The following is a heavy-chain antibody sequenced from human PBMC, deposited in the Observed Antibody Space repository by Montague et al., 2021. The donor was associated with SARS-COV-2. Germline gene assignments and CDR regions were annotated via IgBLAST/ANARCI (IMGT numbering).Heavy chain of an antibody. CDR2: ISWSSANI. Sequence: SLRLSCAASGFTFDDYAMHWVRQAPGKGLEWVSSISWSSANIGYADSVKGRFTISRDNAKNSLYLQMNNLRAEDTALYYCAKEGGYGSGGYRIRVYGMDAWGQGTTVTVSS. V-gene: IGHV3-9*01. J-gene: IGHJ6*02. D-gene: IGHD3-10*01. CDR3: AKEGGYGSGGYRIRVYGMDA. CDR1: GFTFDDYA.